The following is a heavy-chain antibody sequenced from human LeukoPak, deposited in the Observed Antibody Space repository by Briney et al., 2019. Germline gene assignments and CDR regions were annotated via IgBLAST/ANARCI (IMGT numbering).Heavy chain of an antibody. CDR1: GGSISSSSYY. Sequence: SETLSLTCTVSGGSISSSSYYWGWIRQPPGKGLEWIGSIYYSGITHYNPSLESRVTISADTSTNEFSLKLRSVTAADTAMYYCARDHGDFVQHDWGQGTLVTVSS. J-gene: IGHJ4*02. D-gene: IGHD4-17*01. V-gene: IGHV4-39*01. CDR2: IYYSGIT. CDR3: ARDHGDFVQHD.